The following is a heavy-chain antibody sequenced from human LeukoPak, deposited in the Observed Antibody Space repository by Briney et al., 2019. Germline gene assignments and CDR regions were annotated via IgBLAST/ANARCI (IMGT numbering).Heavy chain of an antibody. Sequence: GGSLRLSCAASGFTFSSSWMHWVRQAPGKWRVWVSRIARDGSDTRYADSVKGRFTISRDNANDTLYLQMNSLRAEATAVYYCVRGTKIFAFWGQGPLVTVSS. J-gene: IGHJ4*02. D-gene: IGHD2-2*01. V-gene: IGHV3-74*01. CDR2: IARDGSDT. CDR3: VRGTKIFAF. CDR1: GFTFSSSW.